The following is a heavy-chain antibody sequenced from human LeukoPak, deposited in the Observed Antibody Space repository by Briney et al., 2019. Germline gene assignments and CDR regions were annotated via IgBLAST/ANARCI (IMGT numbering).Heavy chain of an antibody. D-gene: IGHD2-15*01. Sequence: GGSLRLSCAASGFTFSSSWMTWVRQAPGKGLEWLANIKGDGSDKNYVDSVKGRFTISRDNAKNSLFLQMNSLRAEDTAVYYCARVLRYCSGGNCYSGGLGYMDVWGKGTTVTISS. CDR3: ARVLRYCSGGNCYSGGLGYMDV. J-gene: IGHJ6*03. CDR2: IKGDGSDK. V-gene: IGHV3-7*03. CDR1: GFTFSSSW.